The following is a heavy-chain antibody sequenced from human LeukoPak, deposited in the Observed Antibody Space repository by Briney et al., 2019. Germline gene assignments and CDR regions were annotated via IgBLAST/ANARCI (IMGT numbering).Heavy chain of an antibody. CDR2: IRYDGSNK. V-gene: IGHV3-30*02. Sequence: GGSLRLSXAASGFTFSSYGMHWVRQAPGKGLEWVAFIRYDGSNKYYADSVQGRFTISRDNSKNTLYLQMNSLRAEDAAVYYCASELTVVLNAFDIWGQRTMVTVSS. J-gene: IGHJ3*02. CDR1: GFTFSSYG. CDR3: ASELTVVLNAFDI. D-gene: IGHD3-22*01.